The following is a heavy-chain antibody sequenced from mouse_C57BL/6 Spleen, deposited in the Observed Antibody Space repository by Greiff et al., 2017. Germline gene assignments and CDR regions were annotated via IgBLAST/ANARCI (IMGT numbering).Heavy chain of an antibody. CDR1: GHTFTSYW. CDR2: IYPGSGSP. CDR3: ARLEYDYVPRDY. J-gene: IGHJ4*01. D-gene: IGHD2-4*01. Sequence: QVHVKQPGAELVKPGASVKMSCKASGHTFTSYWITWVKPRPGQGLEWIGAIYPGSGSPNYNEKFKSKATLTVDKSSSTAYMQLSSLTSEDSAVYYCARLEYDYVPRDYWGQGTSVTVSS. V-gene: IGHV1-55*01.